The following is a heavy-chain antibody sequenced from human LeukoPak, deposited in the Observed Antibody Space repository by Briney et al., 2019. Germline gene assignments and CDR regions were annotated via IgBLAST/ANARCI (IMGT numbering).Heavy chain of an antibody. V-gene: IGHV3-33*01. CDR2: IWYDGSNK. CDR3: ARDRDILTGYYYGMDV. J-gene: IGHJ6*02. CDR1: GFTFSSYG. D-gene: IGHD3-9*01. Sequence: PGGSLRLSCAASGFTFSSYGMHWVRQAPGKGLEWVAVIWYDGSNKYYADSVKCRFTISRDNSKNTLYLQMNSLRAEDTAVYYCARDRDILTGYYYGMDVWGQGTTVTVSS.